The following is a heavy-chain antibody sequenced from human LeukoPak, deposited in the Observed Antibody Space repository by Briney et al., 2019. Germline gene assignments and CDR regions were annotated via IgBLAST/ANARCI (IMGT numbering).Heavy chain of an antibody. CDR3: AKDGHGYYDFWSGYWDY. V-gene: IGHV3-23*01. J-gene: IGHJ4*02. CDR1: GFTFSSYA. CDR2: ISGSGGST. Sequence: GGSLRLSCAASGFTFSSYAMSWVRQAPGKGLEWVSAISGSGGSTYYADSVKGRFTISRDNSKNTLYLQMSSLRAEDTAVYYCAKDGHGYYDFWSGYWDYWGQGTLVTVSS. D-gene: IGHD3-3*01.